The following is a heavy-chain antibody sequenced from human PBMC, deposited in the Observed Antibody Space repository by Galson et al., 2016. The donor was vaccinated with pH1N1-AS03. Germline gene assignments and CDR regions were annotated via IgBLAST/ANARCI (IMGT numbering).Heavy chain of an antibody. J-gene: IGHJ3*01. Sequence: APGKGLEWVSSISGSGGSTNSADSVRDRFSISRDNSKNTLFLQMNRLRADDTAVYYCAKKFYYDSSGHHLDVADVWGQGTAVTVSS. CDR3: AKKFYYDSSGHHLDVADV. V-gene: IGHV3-23*01. CDR2: ISGSGGST. D-gene: IGHD3-22*01.